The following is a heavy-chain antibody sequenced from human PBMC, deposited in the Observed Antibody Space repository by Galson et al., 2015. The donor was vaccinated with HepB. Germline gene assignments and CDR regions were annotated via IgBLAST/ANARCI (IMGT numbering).Heavy chain of an antibody. D-gene: IGHD5-24*01. V-gene: IGHV4-61*01. CDR2: VYHSGST. J-gene: IGHJ4*02. CDR1: GGSVNSDNYY. Sequence: ATLSLPCNVSGGSVNSDNYYWSWIRQAPGKGLEWVGFVYHSGSTSSNPSLKSRLTISVDTAKNQFSLRLRSVTAADTAVYYCARMRFERWLQGRGLTDSWGQGTLVTVSS. CDR3: ARMRFERWLQGRGLTDS.